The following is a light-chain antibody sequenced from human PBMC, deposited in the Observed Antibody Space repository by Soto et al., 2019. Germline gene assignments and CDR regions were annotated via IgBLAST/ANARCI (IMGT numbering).Light chain of an antibody. J-gene: IGKJ1*01. V-gene: IGKV1-5*03. Sequence: DIQMTQSPSTLSGSVGDRVTIICRASQTISSWLAWYQQKPGKAPKLLIYKASTLKSGVPSRFSGSGSGTEVTLTISSLQPDDFATYYCQHYNIYSEAFGQGTKVELK. CDR3: QHYNIYSEA. CDR1: QTISSW. CDR2: KAS.